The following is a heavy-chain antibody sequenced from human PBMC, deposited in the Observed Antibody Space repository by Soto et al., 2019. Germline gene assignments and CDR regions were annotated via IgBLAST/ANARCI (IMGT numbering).Heavy chain of an antibody. CDR1: GPTFIAYY. D-gene: IGHD5-12*01. J-gene: IGHJ4*02. CDR3: ARVSVDVPE. CDR2: IDPKSGGT. Sequence: QLVQSGAEVKKPGASVRVSCKTSGPTFIAYYIHWVRQAPGPRLEWMGWIDPKSGGTTYEQKFLGRVTMTRDTSIISAYMDLNRLTADDTAVYYCARVSVDVPEWGQGTLITVSS. V-gene: IGHV1-2*02.